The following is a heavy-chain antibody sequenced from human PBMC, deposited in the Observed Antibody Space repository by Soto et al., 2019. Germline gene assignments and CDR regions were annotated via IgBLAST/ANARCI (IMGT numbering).Heavy chain of an antibody. CDR1: GFTFSSYS. V-gene: IGHV3-21*01. CDR2: ISSSGSYI. Sequence: EVQLVESGGGLVKPGGSLRLSCAASGFTFSSYSMNWVRQAPGKGLEWVSSISSSGSYIYYADSVKGRFTISRDNVKNSLYLQMNSLRAEDTAVYYCARDFRDGYYFDYWGQGTLVTVSS. D-gene: IGHD5-12*01. CDR3: ARDFRDGYYFDY. J-gene: IGHJ4*02.